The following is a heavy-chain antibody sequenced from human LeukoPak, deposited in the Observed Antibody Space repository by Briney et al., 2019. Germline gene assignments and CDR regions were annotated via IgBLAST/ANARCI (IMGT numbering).Heavy chain of an antibody. J-gene: IGHJ4*02. CDR3: ARDSPWRDYHDY. CDR1: GFTFSSYW. CDR2: IKQDGSEK. Sequence: GSLRLSCAASGFTFSSYWMSWVRQAPGKGLEWVANIKQDGSEKYYVDSVKGRFTMSRDNAKYSLYLQMNSLRAEDTAVYYCARDSPWRDYHDYWGQGTLVTVSS. V-gene: IGHV3-7*03.